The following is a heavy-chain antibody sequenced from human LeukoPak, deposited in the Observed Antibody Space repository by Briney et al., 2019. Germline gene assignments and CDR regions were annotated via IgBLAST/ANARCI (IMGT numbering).Heavy chain of an antibody. V-gene: IGHV3-53*01. J-gene: IGHJ4*02. CDR3: AKDLGKWEPQNPDY. D-gene: IGHD1-26*01. Sequence: GGSLRLSCAASGFTVSSNYMSWVRQAPGKGLEWVSVIYSGDSTYYADSVKGRFTISRDNSKNTLYLQMNSLRAEDTAVYYCAKDLGKWEPQNPDYWGQGTLVTVSS. CDR2: IYSGDST. CDR1: GFTVSSNY.